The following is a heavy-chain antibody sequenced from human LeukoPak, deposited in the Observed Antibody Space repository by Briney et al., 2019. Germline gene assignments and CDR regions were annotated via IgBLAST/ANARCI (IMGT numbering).Heavy chain of an antibody. V-gene: IGHV3-7*01. J-gene: IGHJ4*02. D-gene: IGHD6-13*01. CDR3: ARGGIAAAGNYFDY. CDR2: IKQDGSNK. CDR1: GFTFSSYW. Sequence: GGSLRLSCAASGFTFSSYWMSWVRQAPGKGLEWVANIKQDGSNKYYADSVKGRFTISRDNSKNTLYLQMNSLRAEDTAVYYCARGGIAAAGNYFDYWGQGTLVTVSS.